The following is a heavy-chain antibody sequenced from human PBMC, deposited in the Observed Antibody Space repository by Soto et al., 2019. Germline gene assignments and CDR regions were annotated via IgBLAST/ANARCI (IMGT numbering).Heavy chain of an antibody. CDR2: VWYDGNNK. CDR3: ARGRAAVAGTFDP. V-gene: IGHV3-33*01. CDR1: GFSFSSFG. Sequence: PGGSLRLSCAASGFSFSSFGMHWVRQAPGKGLEWVAIVWYDGNNKYYADSVKGRFTISRDNSKNTVYLQMSSLRVEDTAVYYCARGRAAVAGTFDPWGQGTLVTVSS. J-gene: IGHJ5*02. D-gene: IGHD6-19*01.